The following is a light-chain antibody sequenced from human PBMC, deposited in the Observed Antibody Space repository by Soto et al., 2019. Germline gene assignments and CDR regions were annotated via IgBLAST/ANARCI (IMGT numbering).Light chain of an antibody. CDR3: MQALETPYT. CDR1: QSLLHTNAFNY. J-gene: IGKJ2*01. CDR2: LGS. V-gene: IGKV2-28*01. Sequence: DIVLTQSPLSLPVTAGEPASISCRSSQSLLHTNAFNYLDWYFQKPGQSPQLLIYLGSNRASGVPDRFSGSGSGTDFTLKISTVEAEDVGIYYCMQALETPYTFGQGTKLDLK.